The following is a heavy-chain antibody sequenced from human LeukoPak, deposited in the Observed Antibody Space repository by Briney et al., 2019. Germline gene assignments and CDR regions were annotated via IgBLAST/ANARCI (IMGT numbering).Heavy chain of an antibody. V-gene: IGHV3-30*18. CDR3: AKAPPTLGGTLRRVAAAGNQGY. D-gene: IGHD6-13*01. CDR1: GFTFSSYG. Sequence: PGGSLRLSCAASGFTFSSYGMHWVRQAPGKGLEWVAVISYDGGNKYYADSVKGRFTISRDNSKNTLYLQMNSLRAEDTAVYYCAKAPPTLGGTLRRVAAAGNQGYWGQGTLVTVSS. CDR2: ISYDGGNK. J-gene: IGHJ4*02.